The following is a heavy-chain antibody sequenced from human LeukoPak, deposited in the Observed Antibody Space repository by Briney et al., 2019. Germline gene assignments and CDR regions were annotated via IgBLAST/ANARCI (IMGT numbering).Heavy chain of an antibody. V-gene: IGHV3-30-3*01. CDR3: ARAANTIFGVPHMDV. D-gene: IGHD3-3*01. CDR1: GFTFSSYA. CDR2: ISYDGSNK. J-gene: IGHJ6*03. Sequence: PGRSLRLSCAASGFTFSSYAMHWVRQAPGKGLEWVAVISYDGSNKYYADSVKGRFTISRDNSKNTLYLQMNSLRAEDTAVYYCARAANTIFGVPHMDVWGKGTTVTVSS.